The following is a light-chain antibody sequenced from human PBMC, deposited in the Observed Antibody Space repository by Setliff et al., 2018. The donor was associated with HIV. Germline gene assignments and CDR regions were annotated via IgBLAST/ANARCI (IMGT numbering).Light chain of an antibody. CDR3: GSFSFNSIRV. V-gene: IGLV2-18*02. CDR1: SDVATYNR. J-gene: IGLJ3*02. Sequence: QSALTQPPSVSGSPRQSVTISCTGSDVATYNRVSWYQQAPGTAPRLIIYEVTNRPSGISNRFSGSKSGNTASLTISGLQAEDEADYYCGSFSFNSIRVFGGGTK. CDR2: EVT.